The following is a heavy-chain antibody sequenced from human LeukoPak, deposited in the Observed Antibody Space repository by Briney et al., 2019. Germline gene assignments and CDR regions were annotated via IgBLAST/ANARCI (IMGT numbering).Heavy chain of an antibody. V-gene: IGHV3-7*01. CDR1: GFTFNTYS. CDR3: VREGNYASGFEY. J-gene: IGHJ4*02. D-gene: IGHD1-7*01. Sequence: GGSLRLSCAASGFTFNTYSMNWVRQAPGKGLEWVANIKQDGSEKYYVDSVKGRFTISRDNAKNLLYLQMNSLRDEDMAVYYCVREGNYASGFEYWGQGTLVTVSS. CDR2: IKQDGSEK.